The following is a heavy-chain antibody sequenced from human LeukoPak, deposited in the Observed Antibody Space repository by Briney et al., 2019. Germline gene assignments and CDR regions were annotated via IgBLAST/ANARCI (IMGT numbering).Heavy chain of an antibody. J-gene: IGHJ4*02. Sequence: PGGSLRLSCAASGFTFSSYWMHWVRQAPGKGLVWVSRINSDGSSTSYADSVKGRFTISRDNAKNTLYLQMNSLRAEDTAVYYCAKVPGSSSWYYFDYWGQGTLVTVSS. V-gene: IGHV3-74*01. CDR2: INSDGSST. CDR3: AKVPGSSSWYYFDY. D-gene: IGHD6-13*01. CDR1: GFTFSSYW.